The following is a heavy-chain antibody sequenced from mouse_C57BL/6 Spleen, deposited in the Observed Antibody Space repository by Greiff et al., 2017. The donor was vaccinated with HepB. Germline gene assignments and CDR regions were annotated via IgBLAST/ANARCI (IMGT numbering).Heavy chain of an antibody. Sequence: VQLQQPGAELVKPGASVKMSCKASGYTFTSYWITWVKQRPGQGLEWIGDIYPGSGSTNYNEKFKSKATLTVDTSSSTAYMQLSSLTSEDSAVYYCARDYSNYDYFDDWGQGTTLTVSS. D-gene: IGHD2-5*01. CDR2: IYPGSGST. J-gene: IGHJ2*01. CDR3: ARDYSNYDYFDD. V-gene: IGHV1-55*01. CDR1: GYTFTSYW.